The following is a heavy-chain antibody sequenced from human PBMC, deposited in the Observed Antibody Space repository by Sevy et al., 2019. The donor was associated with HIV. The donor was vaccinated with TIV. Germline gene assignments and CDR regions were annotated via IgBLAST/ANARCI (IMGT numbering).Heavy chain of an antibody. CDR2: ISYDKVNT. D-gene: IGHD3-3*01. V-gene: IGHV3-30*04. CDR1: GFSFSRYA. J-gene: IGHJ4*02. CDR3: AKDPRPSHRITTFGGVDYFEY. Sequence: GGSLRLSCAASGFSFSRYAMHWIRQAPGKGLESVAVISYDKVNTYHSGSVKGRFTISRDNSKSTLYLRLSSLRDEDTAVYYCAKDPRPSHRITTFGGVDYFEYWGQGTLVTVSS.